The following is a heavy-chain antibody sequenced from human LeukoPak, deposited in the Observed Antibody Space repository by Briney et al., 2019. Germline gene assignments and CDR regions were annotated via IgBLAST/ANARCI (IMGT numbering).Heavy chain of an antibody. CDR1: GGSISSGDYY. D-gene: IGHD4-17*01. Sequence: SQTLSLTCTVSGGSISSGDYYWRWIRQPPGKGLEWIGYIYYSGSSYYIPSLKSRVTMAVDTSKNQFSLRLSSVTAADTAVYYCARQIYGDLYYFDYWGQGTLVTVSS. J-gene: IGHJ4*02. V-gene: IGHV4-30-4*01. CDR3: ARQIYGDLYYFDY. CDR2: IYYSGSS.